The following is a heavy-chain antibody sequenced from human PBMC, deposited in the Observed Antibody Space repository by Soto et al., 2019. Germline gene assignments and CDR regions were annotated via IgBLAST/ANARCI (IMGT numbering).Heavy chain of an antibody. CDR1: GFSLSTSGMC. J-gene: IGHJ6*02. Sequence: SGPTLVNPTQTLTLTCTFSGFSLSTSGMCVSWIRQPPGKALEWLALIDWDDDIYYSTSLKTSLTISKDTSKNQVVLTMTNMDQVDTATFYGARVRVWTTILEVSGYYCGMDVWGQGTTVTVSS. CDR3: ARVRVWTTILEVSGYYCGMDV. D-gene: IGHD3-9*01. V-gene: IGHV2-70*01. CDR2: IDWDDDI.